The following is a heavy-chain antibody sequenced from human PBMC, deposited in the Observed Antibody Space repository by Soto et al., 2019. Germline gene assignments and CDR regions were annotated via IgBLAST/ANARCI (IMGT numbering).Heavy chain of an antibody. V-gene: IGHV1-69*06. CDR3: ARVGSRDAYNYVLDQ. D-gene: IGHD5-18*01. Sequence: QVQVVQSGAEVKKPGSSVKICCKASGRIFSSFPTSWVRQVPGQGLEWMGGVISASGSVTYAPKFQGRVTMTAVNSAGIGYMALTSLTSEDTANYYCARVGSRDAYNYVLDQWGPGTMVTVSS. CDR1: GRIFSSFP. CDR2: VISASGSV. J-gene: IGHJ1*01.